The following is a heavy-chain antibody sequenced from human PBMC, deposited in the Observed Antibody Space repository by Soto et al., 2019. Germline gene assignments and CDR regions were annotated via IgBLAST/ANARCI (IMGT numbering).Heavy chain of an antibody. Sequence: SETLSLTCTVSGGSISSYYWSWIRQPPGKGLEWIGYIYYSGSTNYNPSLKSRVTISVDTSKNQFSLKLSSVTAADTAVYYCASGEGTYYYDRSPLDYWGHGPPVNVPS. J-gene: IGHJ4*01. CDR3: ASGEGTYYYDRSPLDY. CDR2: IYYSGST. V-gene: IGHV4-59*01. CDR1: GGSISSYY. D-gene: IGHD3-22*01.